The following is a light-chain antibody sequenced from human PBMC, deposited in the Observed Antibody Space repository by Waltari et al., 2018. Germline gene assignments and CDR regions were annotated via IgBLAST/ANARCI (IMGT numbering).Light chain of an antibody. CDR2: GTS. V-gene: IGKV3-20*01. CDR1: QSVSSTY. J-gene: IGKJ4*01. Sequence: EIVLTQSPGTLSLSPGERATLSCRASQSVSSTYLAWYQQKPGQAPRLLIYGTSTSATGIPDRFSGSGSGTDFTLTISRLEPEDCAVYYWQQYDYSFTFGGGTRVEIK. CDR3: QQYDYSFT.